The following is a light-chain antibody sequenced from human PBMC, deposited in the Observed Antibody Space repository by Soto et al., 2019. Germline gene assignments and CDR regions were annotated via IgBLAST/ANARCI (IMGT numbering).Light chain of an antibody. V-gene: IGLV2-8*01. CDR1: SSDVGAYNY. J-gene: IGLJ1*01. CDR2: EVS. Sequence: QSSLTQPPSASGSPGQSVTISCTGTSSDVGAYNYVSWYQQHPGKAPKVMIYEVSKRPSGVPDRFSGSKSGNTASLTVSGLQAEDEAEYYCSSSAGTNRVFGTGTK. CDR3: SSSAGTNRV.